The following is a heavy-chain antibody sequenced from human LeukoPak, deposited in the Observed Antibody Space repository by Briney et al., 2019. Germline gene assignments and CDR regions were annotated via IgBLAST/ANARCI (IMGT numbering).Heavy chain of an antibody. J-gene: IGHJ5*02. CDR2: MYHSGST. Sequence: SETLSLTCSVSGYTISSGYYWAWIRQPPGKALEWIGSMYHSGSTYLNPSLKSRLTISVDTSKNQFSLKLTSLTAADTPVYYCAKVGYCNTVTCYGWFDPWGQGTLVTVSS. D-gene: IGHD2-2*03. CDR1: GYTISSGYY. V-gene: IGHV4-38-2*02. CDR3: AKVGYCNTVTCYGWFDP.